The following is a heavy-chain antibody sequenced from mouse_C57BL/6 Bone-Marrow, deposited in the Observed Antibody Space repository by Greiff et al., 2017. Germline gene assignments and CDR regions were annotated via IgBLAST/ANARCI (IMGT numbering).Heavy chain of an antibody. CDR1: GYTFTSYW. V-gene: IGHV1-55*01. D-gene: IGHD2-4*01. Sequence: QVQLQQPGAELVKPGASVKMSCKASGYTFTSYWITWVKQRPGQGLEWIGDIYPGSGSTNYNEKFKSKATLTVDTSSSTAYMQLSSLTSEDSAVYYCARCDPMITPYYFDYWCQGTTLTVSS. CDR3: ARCDPMITPYYFDY. J-gene: IGHJ2*01. CDR2: IYPGSGST.